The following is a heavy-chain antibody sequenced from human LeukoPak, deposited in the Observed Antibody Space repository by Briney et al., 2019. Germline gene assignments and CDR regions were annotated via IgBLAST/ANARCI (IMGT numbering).Heavy chain of an antibody. CDR3: AGSQWLDLSYYYYYMDV. CDR2: INTNTGNP. Sequence: ASVKVSCKASGYTFTSYAMNWVRQAPGQGLEWMGWINTNTGNPTYAQGFTGRFVFSLDTSVSTAYLRISSLKAEDTAVYYCAGSQWLDLSYYYYYMDVWGKGTTVTVSS. J-gene: IGHJ6*03. D-gene: IGHD6-19*01. CDR1: GYTFTSYA. V-gene: IGHV7-4-1*02.